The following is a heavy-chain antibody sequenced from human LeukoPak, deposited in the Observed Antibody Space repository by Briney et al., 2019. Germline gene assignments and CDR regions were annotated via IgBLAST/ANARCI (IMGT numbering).Heavy chain of an antibody. Sequence: SETLSLTCTVSGGSISSYYWSWIRQPPGKGLEWTGYIYTSGSTNYNPSLESRVTISVDTSKTRFSLKLSSVTAADTAVYYCARLTFNCSSTSCYFGWFDPWGQGTLVTVSS. D-gene: IGHD2-2*01. J-gene: IGHJ5*02. CDR2: IYTSGST. CDR1: GGSISSYY. V-gene: IGHV4-4*09. CDR3: ARLTFNCSSTSCYFGWFDP.